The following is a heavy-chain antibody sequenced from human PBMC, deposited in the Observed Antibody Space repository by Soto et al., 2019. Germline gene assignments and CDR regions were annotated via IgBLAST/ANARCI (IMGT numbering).Heavy chain of an antibody. J-gene: IGHJ4*02. D-gene: IGHD6-13*01. Sequence: PSEPLSLTCTVSEGSIRSTSYYWRRIRQPPGKGLEWIGSIYYSGSTYYNPSLKSRVTISVDTSKNQFSLKLSSVTAADTAVYYCARNIIAAAGFDYWGQGTLVTVSS. CDR3: ARNIIAAAGFDY. CDR1: EGSIRSTSYY. CDR2: IYYSGST. V-gene: IGHV4-39*01.